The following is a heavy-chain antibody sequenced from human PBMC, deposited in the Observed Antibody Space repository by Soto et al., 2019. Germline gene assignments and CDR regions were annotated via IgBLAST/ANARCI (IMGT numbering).Heavy chain of an antibody. Sequence: GGSLRLSCAASGFAFSNAWINWVRQAPGKGLEWVGRIKSKTDGGTTDFAAPVRGRFAISRDNAKNSLYLQMNSLRAEDTAVYYCATSGYDFESAFDIWGQGTMVTVSS. CDR3: ATSGYDFESAFDI. D-gene: IGHD5-12*01. CDR1: GFAFSNAW. CDR2: IKSKTDGGTT. V-gene: IGHV3-15*07. J-gene: IGHJ3*02.